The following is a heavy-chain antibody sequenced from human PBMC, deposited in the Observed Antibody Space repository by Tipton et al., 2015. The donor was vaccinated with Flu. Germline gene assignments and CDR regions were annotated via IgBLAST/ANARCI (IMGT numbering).Heavy chain of an antibody. CDR1: GFTVSSNY. J-gene: IGHJ4*02. V-gene: IGHV3-53*01. CDR3: VRPQVSYGIPAAFFFDD. CDR2: SGGGGTR. Sequence: QLVQSGGGVIQPGGSLRLSCAASGFTVSSNYMSWVRQAPGKGLEWVSAVSGGGGTRYFADSVKGRFTISRDNIKNTLYLQMNSLRAEDTAVYYCVRPQVSYGIPAAFFFDDWGQGTLVTVSS. D-gene: IGHD2-2*01.